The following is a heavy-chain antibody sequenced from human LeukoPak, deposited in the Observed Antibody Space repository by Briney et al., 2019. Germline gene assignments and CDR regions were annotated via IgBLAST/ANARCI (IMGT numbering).Heavy chain of an antibody. J-gene: IGHJ3*02. CDR2: IRYDGSNK. CDR3: AKDPIAAAGRGAFDI. D-gene: IGHD6-13*01. Sequence: GGSLRLSCAASGFTFSSYGMHWVRQAPGKGLEWVAFIRYDGSNKYYADSVKGRFTISRDNSKNTLYLQMNSLRAEDTAVYYCAKDPIAAAGRGAFDIWGQGTMVTVSS. V-gene: IGHV3-30*02. CDR1: GFTFSSYG.